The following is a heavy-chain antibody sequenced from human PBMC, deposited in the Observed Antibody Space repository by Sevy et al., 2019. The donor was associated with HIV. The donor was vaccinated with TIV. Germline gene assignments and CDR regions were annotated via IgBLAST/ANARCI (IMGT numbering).Heavy chain of an antibody. Sequence: GGSLRLSCVASAFTFSNDWMTWVRQAPGKGQEWVGHIRSATDGGTTDYAAPVKGRFTISRHDSKNTVYLEMNSLKFEDTGVYFCATLSGNYWGDWLDPWGQGTLVTVSS. J-gene: IGHJ5*02. D-gene: IGHD5-12*01. CDR3: ATLSGNYWGDWLDP. V-gene: IGHV3-15*07. CDR2: IRSATDGGTT. CDR1: AFTFSNDW.